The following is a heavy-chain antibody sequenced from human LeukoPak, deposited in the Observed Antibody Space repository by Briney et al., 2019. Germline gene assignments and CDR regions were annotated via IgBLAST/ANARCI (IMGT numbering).Heavy chain of an antibody. CDR2: IYPGDSDT. J-gene: IGHJ4*02. D-gene: IGHD6-19*01. Sequence: GESLKISCKGSGYSFTSYWIGWVRQMPGKGLEWMGIIYPGDSDTRYSPSFQGQVTISADKSISTAYLQWSSLKASDTAMYYCARLGPRIAVAGTGFDYWGQGTLVTVSS. CDR1: GYSFTSYW. V-gene: IGHV5-51*01. CDR3: ARLGPRIAVAGTGFDY.